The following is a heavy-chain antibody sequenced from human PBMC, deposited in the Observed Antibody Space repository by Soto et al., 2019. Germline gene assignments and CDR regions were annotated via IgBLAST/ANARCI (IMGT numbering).Heavy chain of an antibody. D-gene: IGHD3-10*01. J-gene: IGHJ3*02. Sequence: QVQLQESGPGLVKPSQTLSLKCSVSGDSINNAEYYWSWIRQHAGQGLEWIGYIYYSGTTYYNPSRKSRITRSIDTSKNQFSLEMSSVTAADTAVYYCARVRGHAFDIRGQGTMVTVSS. CDR1: GDSINNAEYY. CDR3: ARVRGHAFDI. CDR2: IYYSGTT. V-gene: IGHV4-31*03.